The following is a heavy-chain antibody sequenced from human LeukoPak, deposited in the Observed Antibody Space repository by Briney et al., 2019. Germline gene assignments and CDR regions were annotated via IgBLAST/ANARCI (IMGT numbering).Heavy chain of an antibody. CDR2: IYSGGST. CDR3: ARPGPDAFDI. J-gene: IGHJ3*02. Sequence: GGSLRLSCAASGLTVSSNYMSWVHQAPGKGLEWVSVIYSGGSTYYADSVKGRFTFSRDNSKNTLYLQMNSLRAEDTAVYYCARPGPDAFDIWGQGTMVTVSS. V-gene: IGHV3-66*04. CDR1: GLTVSSNY.